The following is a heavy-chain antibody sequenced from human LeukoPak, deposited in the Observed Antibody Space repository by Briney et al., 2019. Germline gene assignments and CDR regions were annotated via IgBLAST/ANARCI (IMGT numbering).Heavy chain of an antibody. J-gene: IGHJ3*02. CDR3: AKDSSLAGTTAFDI. V-gene: IGHV3-9*03. CDR2: ISWNSGSI. CDR1: GCPFEEYA. Sequence: PGGSQSVYCAISGCPFEEYAMYRGRPAHEKGMEWVSGISWNSGSIGYADSVKGRFTISRDNAKNSLYLQMNSLRAEDMALYYCAKDSSLAGTTAFDIWGQGTMVTVSS. D-gene: IGHD1-7*01.